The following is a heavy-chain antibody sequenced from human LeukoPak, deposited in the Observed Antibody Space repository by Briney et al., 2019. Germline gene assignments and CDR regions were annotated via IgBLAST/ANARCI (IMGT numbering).Heavy chain of an antibody. Sequence: GGSLRLSCAASGFTFSSYAMSWVRQAPGKGLEWVSAISGSGGSTYYADSVKGRFTISRDNSKNTLYLQMNSLRAEDTAVYYCGRTQLYYCDSSGSKSDYWGQGTLVTVSS. D-gene: IGHD3-22*01. CDR3: GRTQLYYCDSSGSKSDY. CDR2: ISGSGGST. J-gene: IGHJ4*02. V-gene: IGHV3-23*01. CDR1: GFTFSSYA.